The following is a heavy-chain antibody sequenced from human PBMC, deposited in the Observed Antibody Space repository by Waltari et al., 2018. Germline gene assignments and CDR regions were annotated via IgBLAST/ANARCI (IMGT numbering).Heavy chain of an antibody. V-gene: IGHV3-9*01. CDR1: GFTFNDYA. D-gene: IGHD3-22*01. CDR3: GKGRTYYYDSSGYQVDS. CDR2: ISWKSDKI. Sequence: EVQLVESGGGLVQPGRSLRLSCAASGFTFNDYAMHWVRQAPGKGLEWVSGISWKSDKIGYADSVKGRFTISRDNAKNSLYLQMNSLRPEDTAFYYCGKGRTYYYDSSGYQVDSWGQGTLDTVSS. J-gene: IGHJ4*02.